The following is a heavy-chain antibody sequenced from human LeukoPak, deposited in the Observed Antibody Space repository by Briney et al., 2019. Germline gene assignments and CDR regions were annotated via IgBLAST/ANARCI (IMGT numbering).Heavy chain of an antibody. CDR2: TIPMFGSA. CDR3: ARVGRSRGSLPNSYYYMDV. D-gene: IGHD2-15*01. Sequence: SVKVSCKASRDTFDSYSISWLRQAPGQGLEWMGGTIPMFGSANYAQKFQGRVTITTDQTTTTAYMELSSLSSEDAAVYYCARVGRSRGSLPNSYYYMDVWGKGTTVTVSS. CDR1: RDTFDSYS. V-gene: IGHV1-69*05. J-gene: IGHJ6*03.